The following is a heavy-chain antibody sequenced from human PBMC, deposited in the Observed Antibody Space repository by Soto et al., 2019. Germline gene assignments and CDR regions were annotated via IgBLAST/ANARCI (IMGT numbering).Heavy chain of an antibody. Sequence: ASVKVSCKASGYTFTSYAMHWVRQAPGQRLEWMGWISAYNGNTNYAQKLQGRVTMTTDTSTSTAYMELRSLRSDDTAVYYCARGGGWLQKKYNWFDPWGQGTLVTVSS. V-gene: IGHV1-18*01. D-gene: IGHD5-12*01. CDR3: ARGGGWLQKKYNWFDP. CDR1: GYTFTSYA. CDR2: ISAYNGNT. J-gene: IGHJ5*02.